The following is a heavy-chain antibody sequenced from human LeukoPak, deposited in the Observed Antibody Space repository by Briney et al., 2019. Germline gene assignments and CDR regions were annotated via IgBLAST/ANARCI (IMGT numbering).Heavy chain of an antibody. CDR2: ISSSSYI. Sequence: GGSLRLSCAASGFTFSSYTMNWVRQAPGKGLEWVSSISSSSYIYYADSVKGRSTLSRDNAKNSLYLRMSSLRAEDTAVYYCARGYGDYAYWGQGTLVTVSS. D-gene: IGHD4-17*01. V-gene: IGHV3-21*01. CDR3: ARGYGDYAY. CDR1: GFTFSSYT. J-gene: IGHJ4*02.